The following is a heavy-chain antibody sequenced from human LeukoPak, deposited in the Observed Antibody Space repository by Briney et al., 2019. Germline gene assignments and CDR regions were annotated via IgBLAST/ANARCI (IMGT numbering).Heavy chain of an antibody. D-gene: IGHD3-3*01. CDR2: IYYSGTT. V-gene: IGHV4-39*01. CDR1: LGSIISISHY. CDR3: ESPTDYDFWSVNQYYFDY. J-gene: IGHJ4*02. Sequence: PSETLSLTCSVPLGSIISISHYSGWIRQSPGKGLEWIGTIYYSGTTFYNPSLQSRVSISVDTSRTQSSLRLNSVPDVDTNVYYCESPTDYDFWSVNQYYFDYWGQGTLVTVSS.